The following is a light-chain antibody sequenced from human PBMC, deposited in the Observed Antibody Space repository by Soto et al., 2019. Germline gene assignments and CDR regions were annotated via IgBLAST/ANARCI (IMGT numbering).Light chain of an antibody. Sequence: EIVLTQSPAILSLSPGERATLSCRASQSVSTYLAWYQQRPGQAPRLLVFDASNRATDIPARFSASGSGTDFNLTISSLAPEDFAVAYCQLRDNWPPTWTFGPGTKVEIK. CDR3: QLRDNWPPTWT. CDR1: QSVSTY. CDR2: DAS. V-gene: IGKV3-11*01. J-gene: IGKJ1*01.